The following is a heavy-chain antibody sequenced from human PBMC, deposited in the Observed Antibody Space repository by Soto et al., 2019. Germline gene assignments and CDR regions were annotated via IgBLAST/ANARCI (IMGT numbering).Heavy chain of an antibody. Sequence: ASVKVSCKASGYTFTGYYMHWVRQAPGQGLEWMALINPTSGGTNYAQKFQGRVTMTWDTSISTAYMELSRLTSDDTAIYYCARGYCSSIGCSHYFRYWGQGTLVTVSS. CDR3: ARGYCSSIGCSHYFRY. J-gene: IGHJ4*02. CDR2: INPTSGGT. CDR1: GYTFTGYY. D-gene: IGHD2-2*01. V-gene: IGHV1-2*02.